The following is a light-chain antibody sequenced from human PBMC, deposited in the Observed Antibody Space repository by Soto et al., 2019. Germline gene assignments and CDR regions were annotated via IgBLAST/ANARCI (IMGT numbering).Light chain of an antibody. J-gene: IGKJ5*01. CDR3: QLYGSSPPIT. Sequence: EIVLTQSPGTLSLSPGERATLSCRASQSVSSSYLAWYQQKPGQAPRLLIYGASSRAIGIPDRFSGSGSGTDFTLTISRLEPEDFAVYYCQLYGSSPPITFGQGTRLEIK. V-gene: IGKV3-20*01. CDR1: QSVSSSY. CDR2: GAS.